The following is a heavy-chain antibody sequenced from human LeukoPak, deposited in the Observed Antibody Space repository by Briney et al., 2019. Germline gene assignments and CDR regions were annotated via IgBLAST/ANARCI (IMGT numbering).Heavy chain of an antibody. CDR2: INPSGGST. V-gene: IGHV1-46*01. Sequence: ASVTVSCKASGYTFTSYYMHWVRQAPGQGLEWMGIINPSGGSTSYAQKFQGRVTMTRDTSTSTVYMELSSLRSEDTAVYYCASPPRSRDPLDYWGQGALVTVSS. J-gene: IGHJ4*02. CDR3: ASPPRSRDPLDY. CDR1: GYTFTSYY.